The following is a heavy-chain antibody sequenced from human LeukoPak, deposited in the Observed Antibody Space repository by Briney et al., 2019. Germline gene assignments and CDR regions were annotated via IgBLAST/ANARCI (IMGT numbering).Heavy chain of an antibody. Sequence: GGSLRLSCAASGFTFSSYWMNWVRQAPGKGLVWVSRIKPDGSSMSYADSVQGRFTISRDNAKNTLYLQMNSLRAEDMAVYYCATLYGGSADYWGQGTLVTVSS. J-gene: IGHJ4*02. CDR2: IKPDGSSM. CDR3: ATLYGGSADY. D-gene: IGHD5-12*01. CDR1: GFTFSSYW. V-gene: IGHV3-74*01.